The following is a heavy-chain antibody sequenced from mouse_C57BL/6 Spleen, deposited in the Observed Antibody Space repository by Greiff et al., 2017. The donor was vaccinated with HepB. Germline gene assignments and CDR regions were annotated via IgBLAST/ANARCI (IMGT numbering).Heavy chain of an antibody. Sequence: LEESGAELARPGASVKLSCKASGYTFTSYGISWVKQRTGQGLEWIGEIYPRSGNTYYNEKFKGKATLTADKSSSTAYMELRSLTSEDSAVYFCARSSKGSSSYYFDYWGQGTTLTVSS. CDR3: ARSSKGSSSYYFDY. V-gene: IGHV1-81*01. CDR1: GYTFTSYG. D-gene: IGHD1-1*01. CDR2: IYPRSGNT. J-gene: IGHJ2*01.